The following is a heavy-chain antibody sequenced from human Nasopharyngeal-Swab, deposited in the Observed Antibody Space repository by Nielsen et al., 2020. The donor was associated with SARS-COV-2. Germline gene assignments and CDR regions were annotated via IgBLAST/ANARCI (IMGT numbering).Heavy chain of an antibody. J-gene: IGHJ3*02. V-gene: IGHV1-58*01. Sequence: SVKVSCKASGFTFTSSAVQWVRQARGQRLEWIGWIVVGSGNTNYAQKFQERVTITRDMSTSTAYMELSSLRSADTAVYYCAAGNITIFGVAFDAFDIWGQGTMVTVSS. CDR2: IVVGSGNT. CDR3: AAGNITIFGVAFDAFDI. D-gene: IGHD3-3*01. CDR1: GFTFTSSA.